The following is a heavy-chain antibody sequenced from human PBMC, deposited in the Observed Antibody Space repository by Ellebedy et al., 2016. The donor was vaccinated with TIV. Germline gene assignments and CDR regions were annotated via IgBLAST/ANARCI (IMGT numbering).Heavy chain of an antibody. D-gene: IGHD1-1*01. CDR2: IYYGGTT. CDR3: VRGRGWNDASLLDI. J-gene: IGHJ4*02. CDR1: TDSLDNGDFY. Sequence: SETLSLTCTVSTDSLDNGDFYWNWVRQPPGRGLEWIGDIYYGGTTDYNPSLKSRVSITRDTSKHQFSLRLTFVTAADTAVYYCVRGRGWNDASLLDIWGQGIPVTVSS. V-gene: IGHV4-30-4*01.